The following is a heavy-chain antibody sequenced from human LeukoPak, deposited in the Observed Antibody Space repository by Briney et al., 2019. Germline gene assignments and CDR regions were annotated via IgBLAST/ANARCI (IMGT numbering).Heavy chain of an antibody. CDR3: ARGSCGGDCYPYYYYYYMDV. CDR1: GGSISSYY. Sequence: PSETLSLTCTVSGGSISSYYWSWIRQPPGKGLEWIGYIYYSGSTNYNPSLKSRVTISVDTCKNQFSLKLSSVTAADTAVYYCARGSCGGDCYPYYYYYYMDVWGKGTTVTVSS. D-gene: IGHD2-21*01. CDR2: IYYSGST. J-gene: IGHJ6*03. V-gene: IGHV4-59*01.